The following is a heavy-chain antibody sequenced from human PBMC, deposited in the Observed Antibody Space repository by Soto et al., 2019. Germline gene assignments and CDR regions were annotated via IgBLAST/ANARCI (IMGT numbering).Heavy chain of an antibody. Sequence: GGSLRLSCAASGFTFRSYWMSWVRQAPGKGLEWVANIKQDGYEKHYVDSVEGRFTISRDNAKNSLYLQMNSLRAEDTAVYYCARIDYYDSSGFYAGGRGMDVWGQGTTVTVSS. J-gene: IGHJ6*02. V-gene: IGHV3-7*01. CDR2: IKQDGYEK. CDR1: GFTFRSYW. CDR3: ARIDYYDSSGFYAGGRGMDV. D-gene: IGHD3-22*01.